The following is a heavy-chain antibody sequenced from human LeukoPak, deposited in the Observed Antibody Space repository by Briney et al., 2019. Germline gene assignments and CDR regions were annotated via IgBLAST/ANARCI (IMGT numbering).Heavy chain of an antibody. CDR3: ARDTAYCGGDCSDAFDI. J-gene: IGHJ3*02. Sequence: SETLSLTCTVSGGSISSYYWSWIRQPPGKGLEWIGYMYYSGSTNYNPSLKRGGTILADTSKKQFSLRLRYVTAADTAVYYCARDTAYCGGDCSDAFDIWGQGTMGTVSS. D-gene: IGHD2-21*02. V-gene: IGHV4-59*12. CDR1: GGSISSYY. CDR2: MYYSGST.